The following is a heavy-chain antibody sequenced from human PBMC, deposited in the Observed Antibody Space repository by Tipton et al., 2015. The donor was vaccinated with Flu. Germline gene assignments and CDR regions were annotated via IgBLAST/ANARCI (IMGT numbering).Heavy chain of an antibody. CDR1: GGSISSYY. Sequence: LRLSCTVSGGSISSYYWTWIRQPAGKGLEWIGRIYASGSTDYNPSLKSRVTMSVDTSKNQFSLKLSSVTAADTAVYYCAREWGDAFDIWGQGTMVTVSS. D-gene: IGHD3-16*01. CDR2: IYASGST. J-gene: IGHJ3*02. V-gene: IGHV4-4*07. CDR3: AREWGDAFDI.